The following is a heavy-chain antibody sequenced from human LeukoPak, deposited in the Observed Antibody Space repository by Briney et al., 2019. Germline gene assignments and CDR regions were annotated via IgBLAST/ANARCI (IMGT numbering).Heavy chain of an antibody. J-gene: IGHJ4*02. Sequence: GGSLRLSCAASGFTSSSYEMNWVRQAPGKGLEWVSYISSSGSTIYYADSVKGRFTISRDNAKNSLYLQMNSLRAEDTAVYYCARTPRIAARPPYLDYWGQGTLVTVSS. CDR2: ISSSGSTI. CDR1: GFTSSSYE. V-gene: IGHV3-48*03. CDR3: ARTPRIAARPPYLDY. D-gene: IGHD6-6*01.